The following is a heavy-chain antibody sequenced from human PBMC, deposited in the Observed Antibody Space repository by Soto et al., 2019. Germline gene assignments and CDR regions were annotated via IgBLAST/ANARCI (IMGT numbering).Heavy chain of an antibody. Sequence: QITLNESGPALVKPTQTLTLTCTFSGFSLTTSGVGVHWLRQPPGKALEWLAVIYGDDDKRYNPSLETRLTIAKDASNYQSVLTMTHTDPLDTATYCCAPNPSDGTTWFIRDDWFDSWGQGTLVTVSS. CDR2: IYGDDDK. D-gene: IGHD6-13*01. CDR3: APNPSDGTTWFIRDDWFDS. J-gene: IGHJ5*01. CDR1: GFSLTTSGVG. V-gene: IGHV2-5*02.